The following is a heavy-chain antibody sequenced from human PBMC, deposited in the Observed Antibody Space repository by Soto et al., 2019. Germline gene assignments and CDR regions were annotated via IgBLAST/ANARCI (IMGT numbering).Heavy chain of an antibody. Sequence: ASRRSACKASGYTFIDYYMYWVRQAPGQGLEWMGWINPNSGGTNYAQKFEGRVTMTRDTSISTAYMELTSLRSDDSAVYYCARVGDSSSWYTYYNYGMDVWGQGTTVTVSS. V-gene: IGHV1-2*02. J-gene: IGHJ6*02. CDR1: GYTFIDYY. CDR2: INPNSGGT. CDR3: ARVGDSSSWYTYYNYGMDV. D-gene: IGHD6-13*01.